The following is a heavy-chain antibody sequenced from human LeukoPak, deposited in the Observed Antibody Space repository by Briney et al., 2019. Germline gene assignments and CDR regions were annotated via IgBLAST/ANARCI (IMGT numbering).Heavy chain of an antibody. CDR1: GNSINSGFY. J-gene: IGHJ4*02. CDR2: VYPSGRT. CDR3: AKAVNDGYSDY. V-gene: IGHV4-38-2*02. Sequence: PSETLSLTCTVSGNSINSGFYWGWIRQSPGKGLDWIGSVYPSGRTFYNPSLKSRVTISMDTSKNQFSLKLTPVTAEDTAIYYCAKAVNDGYSDYWGQGTLVTVSS. D-gene: IGHD3-22*01.